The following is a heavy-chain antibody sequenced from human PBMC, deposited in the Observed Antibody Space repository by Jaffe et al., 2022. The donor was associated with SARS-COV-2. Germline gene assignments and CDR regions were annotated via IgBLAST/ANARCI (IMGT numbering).Heavy chain of an antibody. CDR2: IKQDGSEK. J-gene: IGHJ5*02. CDR1: GFTFSSYW. D-gene: IGHD2-21*02. Sequence: EVQLVESGGGLVQPGGSLRLSCAASGFTFSSYWMSWVRQAPGKGLEWVANIKQDGSEKYYVDSVKGRFTISRDNAKNSLYLQMNSLRAEDTAVYYCARVRTVVTPYNWFDPWGQGTLVTVSS. CDR3: ARVRTVVTPYNWFDP. V-gene: IGHV3-7*01.